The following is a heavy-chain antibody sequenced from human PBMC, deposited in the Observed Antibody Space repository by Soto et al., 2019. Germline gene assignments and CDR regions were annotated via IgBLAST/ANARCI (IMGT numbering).Heavy chain of an antibody. V-gene: IGHV1-18*01. Sequence: QVQLVQSGAEVKKPGASVKVSCKASGYTFTSYGISWVRQAPGQGLGWMGWISPYNDNTNYAQKLQGRVTMTTDTSTSPAYMGLRSLRSDDTAVYYCARDPVDTPMRPWGQGTLVTVSS. CDR3: ARDPVDTPMRP. CDR1: GYTFTSYG. CDR2: ISPYNDNT. J-gene: IGHJ5*02. D-gene: IGHD5-18*01.